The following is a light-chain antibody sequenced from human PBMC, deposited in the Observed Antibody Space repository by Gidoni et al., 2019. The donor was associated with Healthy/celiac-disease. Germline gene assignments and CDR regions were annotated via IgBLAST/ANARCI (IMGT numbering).Light chain of an antibody. CDR3: QQYNSWET. Sequence: DIQMTQSPSTLAASVGDRVTIPCRANQSISSWLAWYQQKPGKAPKLLIYKASSLESGVPSRFSGSGSGTEFTLTISSLQADDFATYYCQQYNSWETFGQGTKVEIK. J-gene: IGKJ1*01. CDR2: KAS. CDR1: QSISSW. V-gene: IGKV1-5*03.